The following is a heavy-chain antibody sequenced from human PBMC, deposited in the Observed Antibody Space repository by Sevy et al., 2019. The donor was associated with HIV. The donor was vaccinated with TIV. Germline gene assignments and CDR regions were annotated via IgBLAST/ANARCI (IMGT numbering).Heavy chain of an antibody. V-gene: IGHV3-66*01. Sequence: GGSLRLSCAASGFPVSSNYMSWVRQAPGKGLEWVSVMYSDGSTYHADSVKGRFPISRDNSKNTLILQMNSLRVEDTAVYYCARGKSGYGYGLDYWGQGTLVTVSS. CDR2: MYSDGST. CDR3: ARGKSGYGYGLDY. D-gene: IGHD5-18*01. CDR1: GFPVSSNY. J-gene: IGHJ4*02.